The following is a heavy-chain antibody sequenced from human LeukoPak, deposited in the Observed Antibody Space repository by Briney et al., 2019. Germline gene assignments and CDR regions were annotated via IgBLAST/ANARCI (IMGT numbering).Heavy chain of an antibody. CDR3: AHRQDYYDSSGYKEFFDY. CDR1: GLSRRDPRAA. V-gene: IGHV2-5*01. J-gene: IGHJ4*02. Sequence: SSPTVANLTQPFRLTYNYSGLSRRDPRAAMDWIRQPPGKVLEWLALLYWIDDKRYSPSLKSRLTITKDTSKNQVVLTMTNMDPVDTATYYCAHRQDYYDSSGYKEFFDYWGQGTLVTVSS. D-gene: IGHD3-22*01. CDR2: LYWIDDK.